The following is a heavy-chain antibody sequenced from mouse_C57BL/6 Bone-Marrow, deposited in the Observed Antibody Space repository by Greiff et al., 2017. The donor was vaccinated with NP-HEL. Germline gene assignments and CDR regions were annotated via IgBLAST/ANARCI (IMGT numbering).Heavy chain of an antibody. V-gene: IGHV1-42*01. CDR3: AIGYPFDY. CDR2: INPSTGGT. CDR1: GYSFTGYY. J-gene: IGHJ2*01. D-gene: IGHD2-2*01. Sequence: EVKLQESGPELVKPGASVKISCKASGYSFTGYYMNWVKQSPEKSLEWIGEINPSTGGTTYNQKFKAKATLTVVKSSSTAYMQLKSLTSEDSAVYYCAIGYPFDYWGQGTTLTVSS.